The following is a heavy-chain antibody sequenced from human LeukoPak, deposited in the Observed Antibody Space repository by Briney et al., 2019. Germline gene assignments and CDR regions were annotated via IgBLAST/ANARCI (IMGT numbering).Heavy chain of an antibody. Sequence: HPGGSLRLSWAAGGFYFNTYAMHWVRQAGGEGLEWVALIWHDGSHKFYSNSVRGQFTISTDNSKNPFSLQMNNLRPEDTAVYYCAREIFGSGSYPAFWGQGPLVTVSS. CDR1: GFYFNTYA. CDR2: IWHDGSHK. J-gene: IGHJ4*02. V-gene: IGHV3-33*01. CDR3: AREIFGSGSYPAF. D-gene: IGHD3-10*01.